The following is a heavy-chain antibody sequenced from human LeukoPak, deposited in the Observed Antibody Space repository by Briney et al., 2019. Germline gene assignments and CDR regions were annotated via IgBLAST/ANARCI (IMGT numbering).Heavy chain of an antibody. D-gene: IGHD1-26*01. J-gene: IGHJ4*02. CDR2: IRYDASNK. Sequence: GGSLRLSCAASGFTFSNYGMHWVRQAPGKGLEWVAFIRYDASNKYYADSVKGRFTISRDNSKNTLYLQLNSLRAEDTAIYYCCKGRPWGHWEGRFDYWGQGTLVTVSS. CDR1: GFTFSNYG. V-gene: IGHV3-30*02. CDR3: CKGRPWGHWEGRFDY.